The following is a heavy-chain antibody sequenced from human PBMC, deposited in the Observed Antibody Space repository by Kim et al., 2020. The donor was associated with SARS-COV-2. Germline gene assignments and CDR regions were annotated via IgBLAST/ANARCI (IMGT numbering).Heavy chain of an antibody. J-gene: IGHJ4*02. CDR3: ARGEYGSGSYYFDY. D-gene: IGHD3-10*01. Sequence: SQKFQGRVTITRDTSASTAYMELSSLRSEDTAVYYCARGEYGSGSYYFDYWGQGTLVTVSS. V-gene: IGHV1-3*01.